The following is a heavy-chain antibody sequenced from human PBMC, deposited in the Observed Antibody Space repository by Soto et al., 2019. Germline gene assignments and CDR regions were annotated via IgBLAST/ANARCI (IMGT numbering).Heavy chain of an antibody. Sequence: ASVXVSCKASGYTFTNYGIILLRQAPGQGLEWMGWISAYNGNTNYAQKLQGRVTMTTDTSTSTAYMELRRLRSDDTAVYYCERDSVPYCGGDCKLEYLQNWGQGTLVTVSS. J-gene: IGHJ1*01. CDR3: ERDSVPYCGGDCKLEYLQN. CDR1: GYTFTNYG. V-gene: IGHV1-18*01. CDR2: ISAYNGNT. D-gene: IGHD2-21*02.